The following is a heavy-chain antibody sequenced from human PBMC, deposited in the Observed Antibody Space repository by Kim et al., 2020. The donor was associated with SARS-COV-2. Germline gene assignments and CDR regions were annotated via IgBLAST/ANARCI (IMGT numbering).Heavy chain of an antibody. CDR3: ARDGDCSSTSCYLYFYYFYYGMDV. Sequence: GGSLSLSCAASGFTFSSYWMSWVRQAPGKGLEWVSNIKQDGSEKYYVDSVKGRFTISRDNAKNSLYLQMNSLRAEDTAVYYCARDGDCSSTSCYLYFYYFYYGMDVWGQGTTVTVSS. V-gene: IGHV3-7*01. CDR2: IKQDGSEK. J-gene: IGHJ6*02. CDR1: GFTFSSYW. D-gene: IGHD2-2*01.